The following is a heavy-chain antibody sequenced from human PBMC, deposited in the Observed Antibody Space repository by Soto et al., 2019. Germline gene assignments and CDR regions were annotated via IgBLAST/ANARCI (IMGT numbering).Heavy chain of an antibody. CDR3: ARISSVDPYGYVNGGLDV. J-gene: IGHJ6*02. CDR2: FYHSGNS. Sequence: SETLSLTCSVSGSSIRSYYWSWIRQSPEKGLEWIGYFYHSGNSNYNPSLKSRVTISVDTSKNQLSLSLRSVTAADTAVYFCARISSVDPYGYVNGGLDVWGQGTTVTVSS. CDR1: GSSIRSYY. D-gene: IGHD5-18*01. V-gene: IGHV4-59*01.